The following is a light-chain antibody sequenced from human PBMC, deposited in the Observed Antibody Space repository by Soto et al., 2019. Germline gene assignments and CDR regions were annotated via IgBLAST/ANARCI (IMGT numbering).Light chain of an antibody. CDR1: SGSIASNY. V-gene: IGLV6-57*04. Sequence: NFMLTQPHSVSESPGKTVTISCTRSSGSIASNYVQWYQQRPGSAPTTVIYEDNQRPSGVPDRFSGFIDSSSNSASLTISGLKTEDEADWYCQSYDSANRVFGGGTMLTVFGGGTKLTVL. CDR3: QSYDSANRVFGGGTMLTV. J-gene: IGLJ3*02. CDR2: EDN.